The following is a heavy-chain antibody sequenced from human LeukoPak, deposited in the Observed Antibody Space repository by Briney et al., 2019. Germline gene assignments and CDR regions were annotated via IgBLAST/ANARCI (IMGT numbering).Heavy chain of an antibody. CDR2: IRYDGSNK. J-gene: IGHJ4*02. CDR1: GFTFSSYG. D-gene: IGHD3-10*01. Sequence: PGGSLRLSCATSGFTFSSYGMHWVRQAPGKGLEWVAFIRYDGSNKYYADSVKGRFTISRGNSKNTLYLQMNSLRDEDTAVYYCAKDHSNALRRFGELIRRTRDGYFDYWGQGTLVTVSS. V-gene: IGHV3-30*02. CDR3: AKDHSNALRRFGELIRRTRDGYFDY.